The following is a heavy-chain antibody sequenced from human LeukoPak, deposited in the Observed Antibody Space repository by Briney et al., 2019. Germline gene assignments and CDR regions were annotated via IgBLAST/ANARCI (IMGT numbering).Heavy chain of an antibody. CDR1: GFTFSSYA. V-gene: IGHV3-23*01. Sequence: PGGSLRLSCDVSGFTFSSYAMRWVGQAPGKGREWVSAISVSGGSTYYSDSVKGRFTNSRDNSKNTLYLQMNSLRAEDTAVYYCAKVRLGVVVPEDYWGQGTLVTVSS. J-gene: IGHJ4*02. CDR2: ISVSGGST. CDR3: AKVRLGVVVPEDY. D-gene: IGHD2-2*01.